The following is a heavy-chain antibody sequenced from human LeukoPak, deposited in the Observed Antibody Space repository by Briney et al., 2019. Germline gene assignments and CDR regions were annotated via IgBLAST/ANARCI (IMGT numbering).Heavy chain of an antibody. Sequence: SETLSLTCTVSGGSISSSSYYWGWIRQPPGKGLEWIGSIYYSGSTYYNPSLKSRVSISVDTSKNQFSLKLSSVTAADTAMFYCARHKGPRALFDYWGQGTLVTVSS. CDR1: GGSISSSSYY. V-gene: IGHV4-39*01. CDR3: ARHKGPRALFDY. J-gene: IGHJ4*02. CDR2: IYYSGST.